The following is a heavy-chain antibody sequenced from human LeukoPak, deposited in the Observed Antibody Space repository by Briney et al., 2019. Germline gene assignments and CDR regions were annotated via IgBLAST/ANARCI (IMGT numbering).Heavy chain of an antibody. D-gene: IGHD6-13*01. J-gene: IGHJ3*02. CDR2: INPSGGST. V-gene: IGHV1-46*01. CDR1: GYTFTSYY. CDR3: ARVYSSSWYGEAFDI. Sequence: ASVKVSCKASGYTFTSYYMHWVRQAPGQGLEWMGIINPSGGSTSYAQKFQGRVTMTRDTSTSTVYMELSSLRSEDTAVYYCARVYSSSWYGEAFDIWGQGTMVTVSS.